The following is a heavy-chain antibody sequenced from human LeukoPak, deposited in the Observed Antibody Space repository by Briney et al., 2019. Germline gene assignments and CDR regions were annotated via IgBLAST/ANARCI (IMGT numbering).Heavy chain of an antibody. CDR2: IKQDGSEK. V-gene: IGHV3-7*01. CDR1: EFTFSSYW. CDR3: ARSYGAYGTFFDY. J-gene: IGHJ4*02. D-gene: IGHD4-17*01. Sequence: QPGGSLRLSCAASEFTFSSYWMSWVRQAPGKGLKWVANIKQDGSEKYYVDSMKGRFTISRDNPKNSLYLQLNSLRDEDTAVYYCARSYGAYGTFFDYWGQGTLVTVSS.